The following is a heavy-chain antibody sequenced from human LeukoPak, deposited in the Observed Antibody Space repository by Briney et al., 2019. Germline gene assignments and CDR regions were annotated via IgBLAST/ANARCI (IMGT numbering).Heavy chain of an antibody. Sequence: SETLSLTCAVYGGSFSGYYWSWIRQPPGKGLEWIGEINHSGSTNYNPSLKSRVTISVDTSKDQFSLKLSSVTAADTAVYYCARARTTVTTFDYWGQGTLVTVSS. J-gene: IGHJ4*02. D-gene: IGHD4-17*01. CDR1: GGSFSGYY. CDR3: ARARTTVTTFDY. V-gene: IGHV4-34*01. CDR2: INHSGST.